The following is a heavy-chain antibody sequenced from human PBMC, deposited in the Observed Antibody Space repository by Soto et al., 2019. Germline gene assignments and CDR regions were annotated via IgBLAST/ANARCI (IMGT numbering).Heavy chain of an antibody. CDR1: GGTFSSYA. Sequence: QVQLMQSGAEVKKPGSSVKVSCKASGGTFSSYAISWVRQAPGHGLEWMGGIISVFGTANYAQKFQDRVTITADSSTTTDYTELSSLRSEDTAVDYCAAVVDLEGGLAVRYNAYAMDYWGQGTMVTVSS. CDR2: IISVFGTA. D-gene: IGHD6-19*01. CDR3: AAVVDLEGGLAVRYNAYAMDY. J-gene: IGHJ4*03. V-gene: IGHV1-69*01.